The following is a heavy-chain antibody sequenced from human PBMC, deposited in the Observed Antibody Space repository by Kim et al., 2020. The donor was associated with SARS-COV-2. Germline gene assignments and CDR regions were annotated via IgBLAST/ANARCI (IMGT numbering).Heavy chain of an antibody. CDR3: AREFRSAFDY. CDR2: T. D-gene: IGHD6-25*01. J-gene: IGHJ4*02. V-gene: IGHV3-30*01. Sequence: TYYAETVKGRFTISRDNSKNTLYLQMNSLRAEDTAVYYCAREFRSAFDYWGQGTLVTVSS.